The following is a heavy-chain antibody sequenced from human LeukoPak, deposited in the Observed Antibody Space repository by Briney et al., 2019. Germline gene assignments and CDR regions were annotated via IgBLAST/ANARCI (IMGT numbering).Heavy chain of an antibody. CDR2: IWYDGSNK. Sequence: GSLRLSCAASGFTFSSYGMLWVRQAPGKGLEWVAVIWYDGSNKYYADSVKGRFTISRDNSKNTLYLQMNSLRAEDTAVYYCARETKNSSPWAFDIWGQGTMVTVSS. V-gene: IGHV3-33*01. CDR1: GFTFSSYG. D-gene: IGHD6-6*01. CDR3: ARETKNSSPWAFDI. J-gene: IGHJ3*02.